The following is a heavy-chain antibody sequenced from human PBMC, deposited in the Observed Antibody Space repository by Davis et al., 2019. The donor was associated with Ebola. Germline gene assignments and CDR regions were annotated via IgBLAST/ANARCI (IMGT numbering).Heavy chain of an antibody. D-gene: IGHD1-26*01. J-gene: IGHJ3*02. CDR3: ARTSIVGTTTTASDI. Sequence: AASVKVSCKASGYTFKNSAISWVRQAPGQGLEWMGWISAYNGNTAYAQILQGRVTMTTDTSTGTAYMELRSLRSDDTAVYFCARTSIVGTTTTASDIWGQGTVVTVSS. V-gene: IGHV1-18*01. CDR2: ISAYNGNT. CDR1: GYTFKNSA.